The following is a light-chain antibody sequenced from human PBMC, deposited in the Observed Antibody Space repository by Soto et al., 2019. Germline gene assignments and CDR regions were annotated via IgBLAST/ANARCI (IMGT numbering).Light chain of an antibody. Sequence: VMTQSPATLSVSPGERATLSCRASQSVSSKLAWYQQKPGQAPRLLIFGASTRATGIPVRFSGSGSGTEFTLTISSLPSEDFAVYYCQQYNNWPPITFGQGTRLEIK. V-gene: IGKV3-15*01. CDR1: QSVSSK. CDR3: QQYNNWPPIT. CDR2: GAS. J-gene: IGKJ5*01.